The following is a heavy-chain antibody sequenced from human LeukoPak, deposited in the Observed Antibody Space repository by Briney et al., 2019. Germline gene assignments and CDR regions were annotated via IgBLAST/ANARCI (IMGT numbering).Heavy chain of an antibody. CDR3: ARLYASGNSYY. J-gene: IGHJ4*02. CDR2: INSDGGST. D-gene: IGHD3-10*01. CDR1: GFPFSSYW. Sequence: GVLRLSFAASGFPFSSYWMQWVRPAAGKGVVWGSHINSDGGSTSYTEYVKGRFTISRDNAKNTLYLHMNSLRAEDPAVYYCARLYASGNSYYWGQGTLVTVSS. V-gene: IGHV3-74*01.